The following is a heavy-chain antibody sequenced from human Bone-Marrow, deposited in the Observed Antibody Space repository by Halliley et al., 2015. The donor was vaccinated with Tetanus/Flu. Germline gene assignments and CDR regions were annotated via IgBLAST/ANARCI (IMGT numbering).Heavy chain of an antibody. CDR3: AREYSPKSMEA. D-gene: IGHD5-12*01. Sequence: DGSVKYFSDSLKCRFHISRDNTKNLLFLPMNFLGAEDTAIYYCAREYSPKSMEAWGQGTTVTVSS. CDR2: DGSVK. V-gene: IGHV3-7*04. J-gene: IGHJ6*01.